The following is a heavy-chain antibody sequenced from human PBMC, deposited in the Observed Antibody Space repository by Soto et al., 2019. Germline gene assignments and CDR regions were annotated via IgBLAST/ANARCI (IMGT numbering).Heavy chain of an antibody. CDR2: FDPEDGET. J-gene: IGHJ5*02. Sequence: TSVKVSCKVSGYTLTELSMHWVRQAPGKGLEWMGGFDPEDGETIYAQKFQGRVTMTEDTSTDTAYMELSSLRSEDTAVYYCATVVEDYYDSSGYYSRFDPWGQGTLVTVSS. CDR3: ATVVEDYYDSSGYYSRFDP. V-gene: IGHV1-24*01. D-gene: IGHD3-22*01. CDR1: GYTLTELS.